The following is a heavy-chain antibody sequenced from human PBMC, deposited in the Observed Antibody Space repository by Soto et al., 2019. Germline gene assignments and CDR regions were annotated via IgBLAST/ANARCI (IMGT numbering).Heavy chain of an antibody. D-gene: IGHD1-26*01. CDR3: ARSAWVGATENYYYYYGMDV. Sequence: PGGSLRLSCAASGFTFSSYSMNWVRQAPGKGLEWVLYISSSSSTIYYADSVKGRFTISRDNAKNSLYLQMNSLRAEDTAVYYCARSAWVGATENYYYYYGMDVWGQGTTVTVSS. V-gene: IGHV3-48*01. CDR2: ISSSSSTI. J-gene: IGHJ6*02. CDR1: GFTFSSYS.